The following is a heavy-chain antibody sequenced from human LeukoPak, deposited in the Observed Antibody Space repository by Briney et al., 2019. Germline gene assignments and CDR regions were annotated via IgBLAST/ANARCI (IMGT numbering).Heavy chain of an antibody. D-gene: IGHD7-27*01. CDR3: ARQAGDWRPDYFDY. Sequence: GGSLRLSCTVSGFTVSSNSMSWVRQAPGKGLEWVSFIYSDNTHYSDSVKGRFTISRDNSKNTLYLQMNSLRAEDTAVYYCARQAGDWRPDYFDYWGQGTLVTVSS. V-gene: IGHV3-53*01. CDR2: IYSDNT. J-gene: IGHJ4*02. CDR1: GFTVSSNS.